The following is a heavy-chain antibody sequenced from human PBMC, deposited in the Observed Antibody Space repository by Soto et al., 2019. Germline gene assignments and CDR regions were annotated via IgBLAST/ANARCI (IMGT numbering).Heavy chain of an antibody. CDR1: GFTFSSHG. D-gene: IGHD2-15*01. CDR2: LWYDVCYQ. Sequence: PSFSCAAPGFTFSSHGMHLVRPDPDTGLAWGVVLWYDVCYQSYADFVKGRFTISRDKSKNTRYLQMNSLGAEDTAVYYCARADVVVAPIGYYYYYDGKDVWGQGATVTVSS. CDR3: ARADVVVAPIGYYYYYDGKDV. V-gene: IGHV3-33*01. J-gene: IGHJ6*02.